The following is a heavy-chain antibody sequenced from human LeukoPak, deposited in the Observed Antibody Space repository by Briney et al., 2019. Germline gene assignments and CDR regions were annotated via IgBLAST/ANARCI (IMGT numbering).Heavy chain of an antibody. V-gene: IGHV1-2*02. J-gene: IGHJ4*02. CDR2: INPNSGGT. D-gene: IGHD1-26*01. Sequence: ASVTVSFKASGYTFTVYYMHWVRQAPGQGLEWMGWINPNSGGTNYAQKFQGRVTMTRDTSISTAYMELSRLRSDDTAIYYCAGDPDLQWELPPFFDYWGQGTLVTVSS. CDR1: GYTFTVYY. CDR3: AGDPDLQWELPPFFDY.